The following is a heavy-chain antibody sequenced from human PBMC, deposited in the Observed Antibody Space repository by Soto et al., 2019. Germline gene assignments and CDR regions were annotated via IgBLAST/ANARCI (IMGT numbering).Heavy chain of an antibody. Sequence: QVQLVQSGAEVKKPGSSVKVSCKASGGTFSSYAISWVRQAPGQGLEWMGGIIPIFGTANYAQKFQGRVTTPAAESTSTAYMELSSLRSEDTAVYYCARNCISTSCYPYYYYGMDVWGQGTTVTVSS. CDR1: GGTFSSYA. D-gene: IGHD2-2*01. CDR2: IIPIFGTA. V-gene: IGHV1-69*12. CDR3: ARNCISTSCYPYYYYGMDV. J-gene: IGHJ6*02.